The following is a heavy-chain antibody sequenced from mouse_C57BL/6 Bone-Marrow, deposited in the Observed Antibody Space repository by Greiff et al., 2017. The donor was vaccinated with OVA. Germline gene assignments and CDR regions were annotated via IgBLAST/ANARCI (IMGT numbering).Heavy chain of an antibody. J-gene: IGHJ4*01. D-gene: IGHD2-5*01. CDR3: ARDRSTGYSNHRYYAMDY. Sequence: EVQLQQSGPELVKPGASVKIPCKASGYTFTDYNMDWVKQSHGKSLEWIGDINPNNGGTIYNQKFKGKATLTVDKSSSTAYMELRSLTSEDTAVYYCARDRSTGYSNHRYYAMDYWGQGTSVTVSS. V-gene: IGHV1-18*01. CDR2: INPNNGGT. CDR1: GYTFTDYN.